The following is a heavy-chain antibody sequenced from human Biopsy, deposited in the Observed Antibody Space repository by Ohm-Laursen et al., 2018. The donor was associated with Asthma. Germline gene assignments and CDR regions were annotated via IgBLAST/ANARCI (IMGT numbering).Heavy chain of an antibody. V-gene: IGHV3-7*05. CDR1: GFTFSSYC. J-gene: IGHJ5*02. CDR2: IKQDGSEK. CDR3: ARDKRPNWFDP. D-gene: IGHD5-24*01. Sequence: SLRLSCTAPGFTFSSYCMSWVRQAPGKGLEWVANIKQDGSEKYYVDSVKGRFTISRDNAKNSLYLQMNSLRAEDTAVYYCARDKRPNWFDPWGRGTLVTVSS.